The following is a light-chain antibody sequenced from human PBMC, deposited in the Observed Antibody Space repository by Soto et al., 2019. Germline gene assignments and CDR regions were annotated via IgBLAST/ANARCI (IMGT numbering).Light chain of an antibody. J-gene: IGKJ1*01. V-gene: IGKV3-20*01. CDR3: QKYGSSPLVT. CDR1: QSVSSSY. CDR2: GAS. Sequence: EIVLTQSPGTLSLSPGERATLFCRASQSVSSSYLAWYQQKPGQAPRLLIYGASSRATGIPDRFSGSGSGTDFTLTISRLEPEDFAVYYCQKYGSSPLVTCGQGTKVEIK.